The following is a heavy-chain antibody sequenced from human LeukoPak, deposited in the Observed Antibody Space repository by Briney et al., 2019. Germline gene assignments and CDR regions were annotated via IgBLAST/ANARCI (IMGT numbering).Heavy chain of an antibody. Sequence: SVKVSCKASGGTSNSHAISWVRQAPGQGLEWMGRIIPNLGTTNRAQNFQDRVTLTADKSTNTAYMELTSLTSDDTAVYYCATTNDGGGYQWGDFFDFWGQGTLVTVST. CDR2: IIPNLGTT. V-gene: IGHV1-69*04. J-gene: IGHJ4*02. CDR1: GGTSNSHA. CDR3: ATTNDGGGYQWGDFFDF. D-gene: IGHD3-22*01.